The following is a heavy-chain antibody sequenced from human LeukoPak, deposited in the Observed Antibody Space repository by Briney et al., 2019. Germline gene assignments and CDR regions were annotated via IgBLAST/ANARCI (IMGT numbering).Heavy chain of an antibody. CDR2: ISGSGGTT. CDR1: GFTFSSYS. J-gene: IGHJ5*02. V-gene: IGHV3-23*01. D-gene: IGHD2-15*01. Sequence: TGGSLRLSCAASGFTFSSYSMNWVRQAPGKGLEWVSAISGSGGTTYYADSVKGRFTISRDNSKNTLYLQMNSLRAEDTAVYYCAKVGPRYCSGGSCSPPSWFDPWGQGTLVTVSS. CDR3: AKVGPRYCSGGSCSPPSWFDP.